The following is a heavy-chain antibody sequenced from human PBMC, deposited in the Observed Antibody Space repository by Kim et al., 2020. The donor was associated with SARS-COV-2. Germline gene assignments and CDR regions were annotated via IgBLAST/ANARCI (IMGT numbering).Heavy chain of an antibody. D-gene: IGHD2-2*03. CDR2: IDGSDGTT. J-gene: IGHJ1*01. Sequence: GGSLRLSCTTSGFTFTGYDMSWVRQAPGKGLEWVSSIDGSDGTTYYVDSVKGRFTISRDNYKNTLHLKMNSLSADDTAVYCCMKGGWGWIWDHWGPGT. CDR1: GFTFTGYD. V-gene: IGHV3-23*01. CDR3: MKGGWGWIWDH.